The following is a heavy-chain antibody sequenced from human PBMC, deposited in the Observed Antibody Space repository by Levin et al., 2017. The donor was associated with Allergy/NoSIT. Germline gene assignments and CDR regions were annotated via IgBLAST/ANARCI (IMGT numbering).Heavy chain of an antibody. CDR2: ISGYNGKT. J-gene: IGHJ6*03. Sequence: ASVKVSCKASNYTFTTYGISWVRQAPGQGLEWMGWISGYNGKTNYAQKVQGRVTLTTDTSTTTAYMELRSLTSDDTAVYYCARDPSRDYGDYRDYSYMDVWGKGTTVTVSS. CDR3: ARDPSRDYGDYRDYSYMDV. CDR1: NYTFTTYG. D-gene: IGHD4-17*01. V-gene: IGHV1-18*01.